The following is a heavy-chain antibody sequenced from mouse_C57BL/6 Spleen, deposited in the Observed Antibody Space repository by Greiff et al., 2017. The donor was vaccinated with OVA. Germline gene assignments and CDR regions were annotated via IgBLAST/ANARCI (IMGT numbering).Heavy chain of an antibody. CDR3: TRSDYGYYYAMDY. Sequence: VQLQQSGAELVRPGASVTLSCKASGYTFTDYEMHWVKQTPVHGLEWIGAIDPETGGTAYNQKFKGKAILTADKSSSTAYMELRSLTSEDSAVYYCTRSDYGYYYAMDYWGQGTSVTVSS. D-gene: IGHD2-2*01. CDR1: GYTFTDYE. J-gene: IGHJ4*01. CDR2: IDPETGGT. V-gene: IGHV1-15*01.